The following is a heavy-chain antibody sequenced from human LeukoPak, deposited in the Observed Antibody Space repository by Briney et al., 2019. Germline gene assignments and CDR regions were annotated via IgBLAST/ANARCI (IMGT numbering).Heavy chain of an antibody. CDR3: ARSPYYDFWSGYRTINWFDP. Sequence: SETLSLTCAVYGGSFSGYYWSWIRQPPGKGLEWIGEINHSGSTNYNPSLKGRVTISVDTSKNQFSLKLSSVTAADTAVYYCARSPYYDFWSGYRTINWFDPWGQGTLVTVSS. V-gene: IGHV4-34*01. CDR2: INHSGST. J-gene: IGHJ5*02. CDR1: GGSFSGYY. D-gene: IGHD3-3*01.